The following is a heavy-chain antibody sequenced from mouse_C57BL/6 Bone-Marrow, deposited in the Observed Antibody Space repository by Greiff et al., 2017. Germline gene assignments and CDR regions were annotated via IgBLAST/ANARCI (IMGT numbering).Heavy chain of an antibody. D-gene: IGHD2-12*01. V-gene: IGHV1-69*01. CDR3: ARWGTYNWYFDV. CDR1: GYTFTSYW. Sequence: QVQLQQPGAELVMPGASVKLSCKASGYTFTSYWMHWVKQRPGQGLEWIGEIDPSDSYTNYNQKFKGKSTLTVDKSSSTAYMQLSSLTSEDSAVYYCARWGTYNWYFDVWGTGTTVTVSS. CDR2: IDPSDSYT. J-gene: IGHJ1*03.